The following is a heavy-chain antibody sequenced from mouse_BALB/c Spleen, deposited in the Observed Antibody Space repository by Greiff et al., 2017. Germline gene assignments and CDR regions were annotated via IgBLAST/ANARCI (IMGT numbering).Heavy chain of an antibody. CDR1: GFTFSNYW. CDR2: IRLKSNNYAT. Sequence: EVQVVESGGGLVQPGGSMKLSCVASGFTFSNYWMNWVRQSPEKGLEWVAEIRLKSNNYATHYAESVKGRFTISRDDSKSSVYLQMNNLRAEDTGIYYCTRFAYWGQGTLVTVSA. CDR3: TRFAY. V-gene: IGHV6-6*02. J-gene: IGHJ3*01.